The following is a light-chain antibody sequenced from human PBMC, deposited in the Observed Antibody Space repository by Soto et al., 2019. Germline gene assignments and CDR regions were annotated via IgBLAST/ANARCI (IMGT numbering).Light chain of an antibody. CDR1: QIVSSY. J-gene: IGKJ1*01. CDR3: QQYNIWWA. Sequence: EIVLTQSPGTLSLSPGERATLSCRASQIVSSYLAWYQQKPGQAPRLLIYGASSRATGIPDRFSGSGSGTEFTLTISSLQSEDFAVYYCQQYNIWWAFGQGTKVDNK. V-gene: IGKV3D-15*01. CDR2: GAS.